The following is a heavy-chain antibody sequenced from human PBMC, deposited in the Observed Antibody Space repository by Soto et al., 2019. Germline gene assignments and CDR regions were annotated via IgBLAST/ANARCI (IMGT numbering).Heavy chain of an antibody. CDR3: AVPQEGTTHRFDC. V-gene: IGHV4-30-4*01. CDR2: IFYSGST. J-gene: IGHJ4*02. CDR1: GGSISSGDYY. D-gene: IGHD1-1*01. Sequence: QVQLQESGPGLVKPSQTLSLSCTVSGGSISSGDYYWSWIRQPPGKGLEWIGYIFYSGSTYYNPSLKSRVTISMDTSKNQFSLKLSSVTAADTAVYYCAVPQEGTTHRFDCWGQGTLVTVSS.